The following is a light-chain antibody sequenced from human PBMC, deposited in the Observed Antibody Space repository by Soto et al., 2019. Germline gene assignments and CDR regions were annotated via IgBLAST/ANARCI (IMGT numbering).Light chain of an antibody. CDR1: QGIGND. J-gene: IGKJ1*01. Sequence: IQMTQSPSSLSASVGDRVTITCRASQGIGNDLGWYQQKPGKAPKLLIYAASNLQSGVPSRFRGSGSGTSFTLTITTLQPEDVATYYCQKYNKAPWIFGQGTKVDIK. CDR2: AAS. CDR3: QKYNKAPWI. V-gene: IGKV1-27*01.